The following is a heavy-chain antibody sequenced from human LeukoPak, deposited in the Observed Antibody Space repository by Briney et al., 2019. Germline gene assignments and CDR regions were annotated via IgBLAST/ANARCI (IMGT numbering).Heavy chain of an antibody. D-gene: IGHD2-2*01. Sequence: GGSLRLSCAASGFTFSRHAVHWVRQAPGKGLEWVSSISSSSSYIYYADSVKGRFTISRDNAKKSLYLQMNSLRAEDTAVYYCAGPMGPAAIFGFDYWGQGALVTVSS. V-gene: IGHV3-21*01. CDR1: GFTFSRHA. CDR3: AGPMGPAAIFGFDY. J-gene: IGHJ4*02. CDR2: ISSSSSYI.